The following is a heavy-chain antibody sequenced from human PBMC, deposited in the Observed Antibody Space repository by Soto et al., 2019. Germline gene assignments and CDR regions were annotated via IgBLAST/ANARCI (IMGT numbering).Heavy chain of an antibody. CDR2: IDTTSGTK. D-gene: IGHD5-12*01. Sequence: EVHLVESGGGLVQPGGSLRVSCTASGFTFSRYSMNWVRQAPGKGLEWLSYIDTTSGTKYYAASVKGRFIISRDNAKNSLFLQMNSLRDEDTAVYYCARGGVTTIFGDSWGQGTLITVSS. J-gene: IGHJ4*02. CDR3: ARGGVTTIFGDS. CDR1: GFTFSRYS. V-gene: IGHV3-48*02.